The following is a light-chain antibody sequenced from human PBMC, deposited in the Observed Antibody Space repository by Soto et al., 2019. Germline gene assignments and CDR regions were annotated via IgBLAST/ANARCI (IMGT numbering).Light chain of an antibody. J-gene: IGKJ1*01. V-gene: IGKV1-39*01. CDR1: QSISSY. Sequence: DIQMTQSPSSLSASVGDRVTITCRASQSISSYLNWYQQKPGKAPKLLIYRASSLQSGVPLRFSGSESETEFTPTISSLQPEDFATYYCQQSYRKWTFGQGTKVDIK. CDR3: QQSYRKWT. CDR2: RAS.